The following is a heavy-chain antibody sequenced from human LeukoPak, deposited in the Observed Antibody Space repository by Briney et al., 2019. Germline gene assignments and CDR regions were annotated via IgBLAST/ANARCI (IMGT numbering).Heavy chain of an antibody. D-gene: IGHD3-10*01. CDR2: ISSSSSYI. J-gene: IGHJ6*02. CDR3: GRDQGVYGMDV. V-gene: IGHV3-21*01. Sequence: GGSLRLSCAASGFTFSSYSMNWVRQAPGKGLEWVSSISSSSSYIYYADSVKGRFTISRDKSKNTLYLQMNSLRAEDTAVYYCGRDQGVYGMDVWGQGTTVTVSS. CDR1: GFTFSSYS.